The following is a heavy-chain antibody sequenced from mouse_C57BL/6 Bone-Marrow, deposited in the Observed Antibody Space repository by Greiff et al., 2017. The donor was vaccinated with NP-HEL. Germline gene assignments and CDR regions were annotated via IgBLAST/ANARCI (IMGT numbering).Heavy chain of an antibody. J-gene: IGHJ4*01. CDR2: IYPGDGDT. V-gene: IGHV1-82*01. Sequence: QVQLQHSGPELVKPGASVKISCKASGYAFSSSWMNWVKQRPGKGLEWIGRIYPGDGDTNYNGKFKGKATLTADKSSSTAYMQLSRLTSEDSAVYFCARSGDYWGQGTSVTVSS. CDR3: ARSGDY. CDR1: GYAFSSSW.